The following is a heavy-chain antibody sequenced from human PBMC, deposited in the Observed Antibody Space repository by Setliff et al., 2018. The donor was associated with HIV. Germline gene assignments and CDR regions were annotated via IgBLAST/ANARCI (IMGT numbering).Heavy chain of an antibody. CDR2: IHVSGST. V-gene: IGHV4-59*08. CDR1: GGSMNANH. CDR3: ARLPQD. Sequence: SETLSLTCTVSGGSMNANHWSWIRQSPGKGPEWIAYIHVSGSTYFNPSLSSRVTISIDTSKNQVSLWLGSVTAADTAIYYCARLPQDWGQGTLVTVSS. J-gene: IGHJ4*02.